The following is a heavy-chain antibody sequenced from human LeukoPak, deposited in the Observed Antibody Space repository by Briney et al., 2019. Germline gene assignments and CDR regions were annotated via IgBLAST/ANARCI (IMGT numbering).Heavy chain of an antibody. CDR3: ARKYGSGNQAFDI. Sequence: GESLKISCKGSGYTFTTYWIGWVRQMPGKGLEWMGIIYPGDSDTRYSPSFQGQVTISADKSISTAYLQWSSLRASDTAMYSCARKYGSGNQAFDIWGQGTMVTVSS. D-gene: IGHD3-10*01. CDR2: IYPGDSDT. J-gene: IGHJ3*02. V-gene: IGHV5-51*01. CDR1: GYTFTTYW.